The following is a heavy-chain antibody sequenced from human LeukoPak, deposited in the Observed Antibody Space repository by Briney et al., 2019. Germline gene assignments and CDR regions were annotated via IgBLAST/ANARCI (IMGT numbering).Heavy chain of an antibody. CDR1: GGSINTYF. J-gene: IGHJ4*02. Sequence: PSETLSLTCAVSGGSINTYFWSWIRQPPGKGLEWIGYMYYSGSTNYNPSLKSRATISMDTSKNQFSLKLNSVTAADTAVYYCARQIVWGVGRFDYWGQGTLATVSA. CDR3: ARQIVWGVGRFDY. V-gene: IGHV4-59*08. D-gene: IGHD3-10*01. CDR2: MYYSGST.